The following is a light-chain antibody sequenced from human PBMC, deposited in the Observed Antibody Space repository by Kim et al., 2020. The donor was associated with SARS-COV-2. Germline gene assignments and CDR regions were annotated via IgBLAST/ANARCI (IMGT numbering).Light chain of an antibody. J-gene: IGLJ1*01. Sequence: QSALTQPPSASGSPGQSVTISCTGTSSDVGGYNYVSWYQQHPGKAPKVMIYEVSKRPSGVPDRFSGSKSGNTASLTVSGLQAEDGADYYCSSYAGSNIWVFGTGTKVTVL. CDR3: SSYAGSNIWV. V-gene: IGLV2-8*01. CDR1: SSDVGGYNY. CDR2: EVS.